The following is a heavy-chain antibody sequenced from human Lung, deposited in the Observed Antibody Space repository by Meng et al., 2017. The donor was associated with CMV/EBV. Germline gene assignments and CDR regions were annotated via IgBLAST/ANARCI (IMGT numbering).Heavy chain of an antibody. CDR1: GGSLRGSY. Sequence: GGSLRGSYWSWIRQTPGQGLEWIREIRHSGDTTNYNPSLKSRVTISIDTSKKQFSLKLSAVTAADTAVYYCARQYSSAYYSDYWGQGTLVTVSS. CDR3: ARQYSSAYYSDY. D-gene: IGHD6-6*01. CDR2: IRHSGDTT. J-gene: IGHJ4*02. V-gene: IGHV4-34*01.